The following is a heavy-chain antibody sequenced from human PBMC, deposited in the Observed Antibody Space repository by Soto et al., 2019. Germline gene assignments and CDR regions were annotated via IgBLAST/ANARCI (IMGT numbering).Heavy chain of an antibody. CDR2: TSYDGSNK. Sequence: GGSLRLSCAASGFTFSSYAMHWVRQAPGKGLEWVAVTSYDGSNKYYADSVKGRFTISRDNSKNTLYLQMNSLRAEDTAVYYCAKDRSGSYSYFDYWGQGTLVTV. D-gene: IGHD1-26*01. CDR1: GFTFSSYA. CDR3: AKDRSGSYSYFDY. J-gene: IGHJ4*02. V-gene: IGHV3-30-3*01.